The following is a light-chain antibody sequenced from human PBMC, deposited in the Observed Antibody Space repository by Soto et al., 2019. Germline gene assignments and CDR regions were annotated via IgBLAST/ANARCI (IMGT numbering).Light chain of an antibody. CDR3: QQYFETPWT. CDR1: QSVLYNSDTNNY. V-gene: IGKV4-1*01. Sequence: DIVMTQSPDSLAVSLGERATINCKSSQSVLYNSDTNNYLAWYQQRPGQPPKLLIYWASARESGVPDRFSGSGSGTDFTLTISSLQAEDVAVYYCQQYFETPWTFGHGTKVEI. J-gene: IGKJ1*01. CDR2: WAS.